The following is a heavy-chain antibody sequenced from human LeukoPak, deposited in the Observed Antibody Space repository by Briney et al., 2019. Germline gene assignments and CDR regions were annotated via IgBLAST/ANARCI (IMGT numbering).Heavy chain of an antibody. V-gene: IGHV4-59*08. CDR1: GFTFSSYT. CDR3: ARLSDRDPQHWFDP. Sequence: GSLRLSCAASGFTFSSYTMHWIRQPPGKGLEWIGTVYYIGTTFYNPSLKSRLTLSVDTSKNQFSLKLGSVTAADTSVYYCARLSDRDPQHWFDPWGQGILVTVSS. D-gene: IGHD3-10*01. CDR2: VYYIGTT. J-gene: IGHJ5*02.